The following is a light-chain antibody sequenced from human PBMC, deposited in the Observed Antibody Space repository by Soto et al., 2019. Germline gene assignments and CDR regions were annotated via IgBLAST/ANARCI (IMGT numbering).Light chain of an antibody. Sequence: QSALTQPASVSGSPGQSITISCTGTSSNVGSYNLVSWYQQHPGAAPKLLIYDASKRPSGVSNRFSGSKSGNTASLTISGLQAEDEADYYCCSDAGSDTMIFGGGTKLTVL. V-gene: IGLV2-23*01. CDR1: SSNVGSYNL. CDR3: CSDAGSDTMI. J-gene: IGLJ2*01. CDR2: DAS.